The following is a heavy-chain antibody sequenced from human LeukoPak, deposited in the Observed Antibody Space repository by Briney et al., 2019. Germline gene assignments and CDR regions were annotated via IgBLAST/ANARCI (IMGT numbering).Heavy chain of an antibody. CDR3: AKGYCSSTSCYPNAFDI. CDR2: ISWNSGSI. V-gene: IGHV3-9*03. Sequence: PGRSLRLSCAASGFTFDDYAMHWVRQAPGKGLEWVSGISWNSGSIGYADSAKGRFTISRDNAKNSLYLQMNSLRAEDMALYYCAKGYCSSTSCYPNAFDIWGQGTMVTVSS. J-gene: IGHJ3*02. D-gene: IGHD2-2*01. CDR1: GFTFDDYA.